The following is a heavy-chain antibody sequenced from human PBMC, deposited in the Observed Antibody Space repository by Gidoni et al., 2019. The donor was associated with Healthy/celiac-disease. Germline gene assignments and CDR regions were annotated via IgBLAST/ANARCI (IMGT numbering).Heavy chain of an antibody. V-gene: IGHV3-33*01. CDR2: IWYDVSNT. J-gene: IGHJ6*02. D-gene: IGHD2-15*01. Sequence: QVQLVESGGGVVQPGRYRRLCWEATGCTCRSYGMHWVRQAPGKGLECVAVIWYDVSNTYYADSVKCRFTISRDNSKNTLYLQMNSLRAEDTAVYYCARSQYCSGGSCYYYYGMDVWGQGTTVTVSS. CDR1: GCTCRSYG. CDR3: ARSQYCSGGSCYYYYGMDV.